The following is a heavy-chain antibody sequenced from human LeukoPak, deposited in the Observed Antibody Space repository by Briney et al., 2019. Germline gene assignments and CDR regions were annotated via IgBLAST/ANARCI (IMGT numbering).Heavy chain of an antibody. Sequence: GGSLRLSCAASGFTFSNAWMSWIRQAPGKGLEWVSYITSSGSTIYYADSVKGRFTISGDNAKNSLYLQMNSLRAEDTAVYYCARDALSSAFVGYWGQGTLVTVSS. CDR3: ARDALSSAFVGY. V-gene: IGHV3-11*04. CDR2: ITSSGSTI. D-gene: IGHD6-25*01. CDR1: GFTFSNAW. J-gene: IGHJ4*02.